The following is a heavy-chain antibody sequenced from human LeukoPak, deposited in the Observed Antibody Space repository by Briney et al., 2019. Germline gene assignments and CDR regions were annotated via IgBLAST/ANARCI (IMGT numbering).Heavy chain of an antibody. Sequence: PSETLSLTCTVSGGSISSSSYYWGWIRQPPGKGLEWIGSIYYSGGTYYNPSLKSRVTISVDTSKNQFSLKLSSVTAADTAVYYCAGRYCTNGVCLDYWGQGTLVTVSS. J-gene: IGHJ4*02. CDR1: GGSISSSSYY. CDR2: IYYSGGT. CDR3: AGRYCTNGVCLDY. D-gene: IGHD2-8*01. V-gene: IGHV4-39*01.